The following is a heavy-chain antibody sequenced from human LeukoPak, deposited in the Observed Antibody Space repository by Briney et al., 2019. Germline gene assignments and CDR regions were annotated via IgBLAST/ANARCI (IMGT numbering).Heavy chain of an antibody. Sequence: PGGSLRLSCAASGFTFSSYWMSWVRQAPGKGLEWVSYISSSGSTIYYADSVKGRFTISRDNAKNSLYLQMNSLRAEDTAVYYCARSAKGFEATTDFDYWGQGTLVTVSS. CDR1: GFTFSSYW. J-gene: IGHJ4*02. CDR3: ARSAKGFEATTDFDY. V-gene: IGHV3-48*04. CDR2: ISSSGSTI. D-gene: IGHD1-26*01.